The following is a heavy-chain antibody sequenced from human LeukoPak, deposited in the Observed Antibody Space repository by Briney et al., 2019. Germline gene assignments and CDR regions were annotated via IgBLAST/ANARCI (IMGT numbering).Heavy chain of an antibody. Sequence: PGRSLRLSCAASGFTFSSYAMSWVRQAPGKGLEWVSAISGSGGSTYYADSVKGRFTISRDNSKNTLYLQMNSLRAEDTAVYYCASSLGYYYYYGMDVWGQGTTVTVSS. V-gene: IGHV3-23*01. CDR2: ISGSGGST. CDR3: ASSLGYYYYYGMDV. D-gene: IGHD7-27*01. J-gene: IGHJ6*02. CDR1: GFTFSSYA.